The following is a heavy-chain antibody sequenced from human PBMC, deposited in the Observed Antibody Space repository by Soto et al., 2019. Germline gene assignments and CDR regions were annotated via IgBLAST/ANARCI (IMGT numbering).Heavy chain of an antibody. Sequence: EVQLLESGGGLVQPGGSLRLSCAASGFTFSSYAMSWVRQVPGKGLEWVSDISGSGGITYYADSVKGRFTISRDNSKNTLYLQMNSLRAEDTAVYYCAKSAMVRGGGWFDPWGQGTLVTVSS. CDR1: GFTFSSYA. J-gene: IGHJ5*02. D-gene: IGHD3-10*01. V-gene: IGHV3-23*01. CDR3: AKSAMVRGGGWFDP. CDR2: ISGSGGIT.